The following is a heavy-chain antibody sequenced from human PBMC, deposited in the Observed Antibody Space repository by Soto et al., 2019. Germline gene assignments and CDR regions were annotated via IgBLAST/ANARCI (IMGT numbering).Heavy chain of an antibody. V-gene: IGHV4-31*03. CDR3: ARRGCSSSGYYYYAMDV. CDR2: IYSTGDT. D-gene: IGHD6-6*01. J-gene: IGHJ6*02. CDR1: GGSINTGGYF. Sequence: SETLSLTCTVSGGSINTGGYFWSWIRQHPGKGLEWIGYIYSTGDTYYNPSLKSRVTISIDTSKNQFSLNLTSVTAADTAVYYCARRGCSSSGYYYYAMDVWGQGTTVTVSS.